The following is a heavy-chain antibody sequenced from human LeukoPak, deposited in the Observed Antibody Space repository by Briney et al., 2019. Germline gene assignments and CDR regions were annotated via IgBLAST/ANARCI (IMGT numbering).Heavy chain of an antibody. CDR1: GYTFTSYG. D-gene: IGHD2/OR15-2a*01. V-gene: IGHV1-18*01. CDR3: ARGLSSNPLDY. CDR2: ISAYNGNT. Sequence: ASVKVSCKASGYTFTSYGICWVRQAPGQGLEWMGWISAYNGNTNCAQKLQGRVTMTTDTPTSTAYMELRSLRSDDTAVYYCARGLSSNPLDYWGQGTLVTVSS. J-gene: IGHJ4*02.